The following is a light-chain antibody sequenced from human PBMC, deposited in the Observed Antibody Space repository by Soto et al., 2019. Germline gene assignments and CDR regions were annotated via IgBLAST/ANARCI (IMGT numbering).Light chain of an antibody. V-gene: IGLV3-27*01. Sequence: SYELTQPSSVSVSPGQTARITCAGDVLAKKYARWFQQKPGQAPVQVIYKDSERPSGIPERVSGSSSGTTVTLTISGAQVEDEADYYCYSAADNNAVFGGGTQLTVL. J-gene: IGLJ7*01. CDR2: KDS. CDR3: YSAADNNAV. CDR1: VLAKKY.